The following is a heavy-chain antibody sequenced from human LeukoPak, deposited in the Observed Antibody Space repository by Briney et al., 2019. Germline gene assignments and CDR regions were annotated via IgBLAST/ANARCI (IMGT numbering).Heavy chain of an antibody. CDR3: ASPGCSSTSCYGLHAFDI. V-gene: IGHV1-8*03. CDR1: GYTFTSYD. Sequence: ASVKVSCKASGYTFTSYDINWVRQATGQGLEWMGWMNPNSGNTGYAQKFQGRVTITRNTSISTAYMELSSLRSDDTAVYYCASPGCSSTSCYGLHAFDIWGQGTMVTVSS. CDR2: MNPNSGNT. J-gene: IGHJ3*02. D-gene: IGHD2-2*01.